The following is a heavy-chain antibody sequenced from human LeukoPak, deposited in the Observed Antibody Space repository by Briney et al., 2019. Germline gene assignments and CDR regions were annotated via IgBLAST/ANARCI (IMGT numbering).Heavy chain of an antibody. CDR3: ARYDYYDSSGLPLDAFEI. J-gene: IGHJ3*02. V-gene: IGHV4-4*07. Sequence: PSETLSLTCTVSGGSISSYYWSWIRQPAGKGLEWIGRIYTSGSTNYNPSLKSRVTISVDKSKNQFSLKLSSVTAADTAVYYCARYDYYDSSGLPLDAFEIWGQGTMVTVSS. CDR2: IYTSGST. D-gene: IGHD3-22*01. CDR1: GGSISSYY.